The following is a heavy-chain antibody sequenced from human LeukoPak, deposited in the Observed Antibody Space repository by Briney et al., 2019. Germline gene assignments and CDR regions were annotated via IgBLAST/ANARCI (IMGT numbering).Heavy chain of an antibody. J-gene: IGHJ6*03. V-gene: IGHV3-30*18. CDR3: AKDARDGSGSYLGYYYYMDV. CDR2: ISYDGSNK. Sequence: GGSLRLSCAASGFTFSSYGMHWVRQAPGKGLEWVAVISYDGSNKYYADSVKGRFTISRDNSKNTLYLQMNSLRAEDTAVYYCAKDARDGSGSYLGYYYYMDVWGKGTTVTVSS. D-gene: IGHD3-10*01. CDR1: GFTFSSYG.